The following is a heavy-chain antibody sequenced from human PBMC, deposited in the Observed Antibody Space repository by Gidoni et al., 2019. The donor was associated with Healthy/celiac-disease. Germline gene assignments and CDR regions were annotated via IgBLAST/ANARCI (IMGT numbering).Heavy chain of an antibody. CDR1: GFTFSSYG. CDR2: IWYDGSNK. Sequence: QVQLVESGGGVVQPGRSLRLSCAASGFTFSSYGMHWVRQAPGKGLEWVAVIWYDGSNKYYAGSVKGRYTISRDNSKNTLYLQMNSLRAEDTAVYYCASSSGWPAPFGYWGQGTLVTVSS. CDR3: ASSSGWPAPFGY. D-gene: IGHD6-19*01. J-gene: IGHJ4*02. V-gene: IGHV3-33*01.